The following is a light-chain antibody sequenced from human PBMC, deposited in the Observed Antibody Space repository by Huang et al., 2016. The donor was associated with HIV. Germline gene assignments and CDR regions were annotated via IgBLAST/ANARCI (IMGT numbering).Light chain of an antibody. CDR3: QQYHRYWT. CDR1: QSISSW. Sequence: DIQMTQSPSTLSASVGERVTITCRASQSISSWLAWYQQKPGKAPKLLIYKASSLESGVPPRFSGSGSGTEFTLTISSLQPEDFATYYCQQYHRYWTFGQGTKVEIK. V-gene: IGKV1-5*03. J-gene: IGKJ1*01. CDR2: KAS.